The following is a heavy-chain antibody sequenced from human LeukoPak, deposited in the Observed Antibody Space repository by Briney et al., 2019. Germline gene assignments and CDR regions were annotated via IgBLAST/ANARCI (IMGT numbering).Heavy chain of an antibody. V-gene: IGHV1-24*01. J-gene: IGHJ5*02. CDR3: ATVFDYGDYAGAYWFDP. CDR1: GYTLTELS. CDR2: FDPEDGET. Sequence: ASVKVSCKVSGYTLTELSMHWVRQAPGKGLEWMGGFDPEDGETIYAQKFQGRVTMTEDTSTDTAYMELSSLRSEDTAVYYCATVFDYGDYAGAYWFDPWGQGTLVTVSS. D-gene: IGHD4-17*01.